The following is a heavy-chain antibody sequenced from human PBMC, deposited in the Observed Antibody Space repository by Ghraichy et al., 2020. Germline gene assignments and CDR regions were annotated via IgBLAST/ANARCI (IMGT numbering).Heavy chain of an antibody. V-gene: IGHV3-23*01. D-gene: IGHD3-16*01. CDR1: GFTFSSYA. CDR2: ISGGDNST. J-gene: IGHJ4*02. CDR3: AKDPMNWASSD. Sequence: GGSLRLSCAASGFTFSSYAMSWVRQAPGKGLEWVSAISGGDNSTYSADSVKGRFTISRDNSKNTLYLLMNSLRAEDTAVYYCAKDPMNWASSDWGQGTLVTVSS.